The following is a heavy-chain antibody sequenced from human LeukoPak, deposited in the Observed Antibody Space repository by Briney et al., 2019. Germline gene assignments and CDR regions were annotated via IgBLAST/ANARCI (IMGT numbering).Heavy chain of an antibody. J-gene: IGHJ4*02. CDR3: ATTGYSSRNY. V-gene: IGHV3-23*01. Sequence: PGGSLRLSCAASGFTFSRYAMGWVSQAPGKWLEWVSAISGSGDTYYADSVKGRFTISRDNSKNTLYLQMNSLRAEDTAVYYCATTGYSSRNYWGQGTLVTVSS. CDR1: GFTFSRYA. D-gene: IGHD6-13*01. CDR2: ISGSGDT.